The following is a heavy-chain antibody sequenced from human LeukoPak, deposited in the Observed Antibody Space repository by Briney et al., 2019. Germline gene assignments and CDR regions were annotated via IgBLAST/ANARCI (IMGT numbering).Heavy chain of an antibody. CDR2: IRTKAYGGTT. J-gene: IGHJ4*02. CDR3: TRDYYDSSGYHYYFDS. D-gene: IGHD3-22*01. V-gene: IGHV3-49*04. Sequence: GGSLRPSCTASGFTFGDYALSWVRQAPGKGLEWVGFIRTKAYGGTTEYAASVKGRFTISRDDSKSIAYLQMNSLKTEDTAVYYCTRDYYDSSGYHYYFDSWGQGTLVTVSS. CDR1: GFTFGDYA.